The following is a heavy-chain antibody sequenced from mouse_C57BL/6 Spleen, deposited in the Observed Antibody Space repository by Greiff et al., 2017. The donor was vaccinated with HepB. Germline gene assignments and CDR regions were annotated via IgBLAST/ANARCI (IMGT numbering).Heavy chain of an antibody. V-gene: IGHV14-3*02. CDR1: GFNIKDTY. J-gene: IGHJ2*01. CDR2: IDPANGNT. CDR3: AGRNA. Sequence: EVMLVESGAELVKPGASVKLSCTASGFNIKDTYMHWVKQRPEQGLEWIGRIDPANGNTKYDPKFQGKATITADTSSNKAYLQLSSLTSEDTAVYYCAGRNAWGQGTTLIVSS.